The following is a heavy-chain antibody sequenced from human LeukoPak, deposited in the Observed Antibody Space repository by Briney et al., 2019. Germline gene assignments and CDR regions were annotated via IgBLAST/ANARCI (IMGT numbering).Heavy chain of an antibody. V-gene: IGHV4-4*07. CDR2: IYTSGST. J-gene: IGHJ4*02. CDR3: ARESNPARPLDY. D-gene: IGHD4-11*01. Sequence: SKTLSLTCTVSGGSISSYYWSWIRQPAGKGLEWIGRIYTSGSTNYNPSLKSRVTMSVDTSKNQFSLKLSSVTAADTAVYYCARESNPARPLDYWGQGTLVTVSS. CDR1: GGSISSYY.